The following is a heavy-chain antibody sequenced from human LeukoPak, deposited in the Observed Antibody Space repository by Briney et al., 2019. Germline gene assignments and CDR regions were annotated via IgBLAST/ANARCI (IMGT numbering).Heavy chain of an antibody. CDR3: ARDRSYYYGSGTRGEDY. V-gene: IGHV1-18*01. D-gene: IGHD3-10*01. Sequence: GASVKVSCKASGYTFTSYGISWVRQAPGQGLEWMGWISAYNGNTNYAQKLQGRVTMTTDTSTSTAYMELRSLRSDDTAVYYCARDRSYYYGSGTRGEDYWGQGTLVTVSS. CDR2: ISAYNGNT. CDR1: GYTFTSYG. J-gene: IGHJ4*02.